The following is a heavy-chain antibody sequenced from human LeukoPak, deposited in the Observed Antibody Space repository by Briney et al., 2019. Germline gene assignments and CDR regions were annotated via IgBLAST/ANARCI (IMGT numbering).Heavy chain of an antibody. CDR1: GGSISSSSYY. V-gene: IGHV4-39*01. CDR3: ARFMIVVEYFDY. Sequence: SETLSLTCTVSGGSISSSSYYWGWIRQPPGKGLEWIGSIYYSGRTYYNPSLKSRVTISVDTSKNQFSLKLSSVTAADTAVYYCARFMIVVEYFDYWGQGTLVTVSS. CDR2: IYYSGRT. J-gene: IGHJ4*02. D-gene: IGHD3-22*01.